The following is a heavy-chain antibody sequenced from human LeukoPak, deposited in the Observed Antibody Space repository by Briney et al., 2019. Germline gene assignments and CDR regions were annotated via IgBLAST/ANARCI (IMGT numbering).Heavy chain of an antibody. V-gene: IGHV3-7*01. J-gene: IGHJ4*02. CDR3: ARESQEDSSVYYLDY. Sequence: HSGGSLRLSCAASGFTFSSYWMSWVRQAPGKGLEWVANIKQDGSEKYYVDSVKGRFTISRGNAKTSLYLQMNSLRGEDTAVYYCARESQEDSSVYYLDYWGQGTLVTVSS. D-gene: IGHD3-22*01. CDR1: GFTFSSYW. CDR2: IKQDGSEK.